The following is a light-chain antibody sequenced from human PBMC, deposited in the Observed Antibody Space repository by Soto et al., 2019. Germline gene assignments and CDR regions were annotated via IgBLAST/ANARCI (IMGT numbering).Light chain of an antibody. CDR2: AAS. V-gene: IGKV3-15*01. CDR1: QSASDR. CDR3: QQYADWPKT. Sequence: EIVMTQSPDTLSVSPGEGATLSCRASQSASDRGVWYQQKSGQAPSLLIYAASTRAAGVPARFSGSGSGTEFTLTISSLQSEDFAVYFCQQYADWPKTFGQGPKVDI. J-gene: IGKJ1*01.